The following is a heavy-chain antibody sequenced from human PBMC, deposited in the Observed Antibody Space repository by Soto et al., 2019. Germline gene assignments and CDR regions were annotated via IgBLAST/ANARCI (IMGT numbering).Heavy chain of an antibody. V-gene: IGHV1-69*13. Sequence: APVKVSCKASGGTFSSYAISWVRQAPGQGLEWMGGIIPIFGTANYAQKFQGRVTITADESTSTAYMELSSLRSEDTAVYYCARANWNYHTNGGMDVWGQGTTVTVSS. CDR3: ARANWNYHTNGGMDV. D-gene: IGHD1-7*01. CDR2: IIPIFGTA. CDR1: GGTFSSYA. J-gene: IGHJ6*02.